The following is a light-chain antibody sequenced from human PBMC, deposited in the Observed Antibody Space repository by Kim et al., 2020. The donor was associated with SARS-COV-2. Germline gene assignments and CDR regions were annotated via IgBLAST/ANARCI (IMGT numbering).Light chain of an antibody. CDR3: AAWDASLNGRVA. J-gene: IGLJ2*01. Sequence: HRLNISCSVSTSNIGTNTVNWCRRVPVSDPKHLLHDSNQRPSAFPDRFAGSKSGTSSSLANSGLQSDDEADYYCAAWDASLNGRVAFVGGTHLTVL. V-gene: IGLV1-44*01. CDR2: DSN. CDR1: TSNIGTNT.